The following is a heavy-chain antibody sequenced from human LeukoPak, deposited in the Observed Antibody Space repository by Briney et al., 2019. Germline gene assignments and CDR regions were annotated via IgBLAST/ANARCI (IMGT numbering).Heavy chain of an antibody. V-gene: IGHV4-34*01. J-gene: IGHJ6*03. CDR1: GGSFSGYY. CDR3: ARGPLRITIFGVAPRNYMDV. CDR2: INHSGST. D-gene: IGHD3-3*01. Sequence: SETLSLTCAVYGGSFSGYYWSWIRQPPGKGLEWIGEINHSGSTNYNPSLKSRVTISVDTSKNQFSLKLSSVTAADTAVYYCARGPLRITIFGVAPRNYMDVWGKGTTVTVSS.